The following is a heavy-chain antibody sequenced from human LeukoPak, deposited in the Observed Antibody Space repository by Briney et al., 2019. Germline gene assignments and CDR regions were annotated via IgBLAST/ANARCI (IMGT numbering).Heavy chain of an antibody. D-gene: IGHD5-12*01. J-gene: IGHJ4*02. CDR3: ARVSVDIVATISFDY. CDR1: GGSFSDYY. Sequence: SETLSLTCAVSGGSFSDYYWSWIRQPPGKGLEWIGEINHSGSTNYNPSLESRVTLSVDTSKNQFSLKLSSVTAADTAVYYCARVSVDIVATISFDYWGQGTLVTVSS. V-gene: IGHV4-34*01. CDR2: INHSGST.